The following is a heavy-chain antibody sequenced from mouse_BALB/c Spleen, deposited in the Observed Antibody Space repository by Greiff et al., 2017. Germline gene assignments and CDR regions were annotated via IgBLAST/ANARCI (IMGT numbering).Heavy chain of an antibody. CDR2: ISYSGST. Sequence: EVQLVESGPGLVKPSQSLSLTCTVTGYSITSDYAWNWIRQFPGNKLEWMGYISYSGSTSYNPSLKSRISITRDTSKNQFFLQLNSVTTEDTATYYCAREGGITTGYAMDYWGQGTSVTVSS. CDR1: GYSITSDYA. V-gene: IGHV3-2*02. J-gene: IGHJ4*01. D-gene: IGHD2-4*01. CDR3: AREGGITTGYAMDY.